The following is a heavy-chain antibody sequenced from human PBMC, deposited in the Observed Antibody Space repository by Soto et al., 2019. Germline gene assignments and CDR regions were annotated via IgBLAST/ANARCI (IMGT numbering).Heavy chain of an antibody. V-gene: IGHV4-38-2*02. CDR2: IYHSGTA. CDR3: ARDLGYCGGLPCYSGN. CDR1: GYPISSGYY. Sequence: PSETLSLTCAVSGYPISSGYYWSWIWQPPGKGLEWIGSIYHSGTAYYNPSLSSRATISVDTSKNEFSLNLNSVTAADTAVYYCARDLGYCGGLPCYSGNWGQGTLVTVSS. J-gene: IGHJ4*02. D-gene: IGHD2-21*01.